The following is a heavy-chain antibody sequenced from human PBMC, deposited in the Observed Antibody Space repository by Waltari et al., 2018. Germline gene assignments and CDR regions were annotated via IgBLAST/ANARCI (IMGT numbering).Heavy chain of an antibody. V-gene: IGHV4-59*01. CDR1: GGSISSYY. Sequence: QVQLQESGPGLVKPSETLSLTCTVSGGSISSYYWSWIRQPPGKGLDWIGYIYYSGSTNYNPPLKSRVTISVDTSKNQFSLKLSSVTAADTAVYYCARASLTARDAFDIWGQGTMVTVSS. CDR3: ARASLTARDAFDI. CDR2: IYYSGST. J-gene: IGHJ3*02. D-gene: IGHD3-9*01.